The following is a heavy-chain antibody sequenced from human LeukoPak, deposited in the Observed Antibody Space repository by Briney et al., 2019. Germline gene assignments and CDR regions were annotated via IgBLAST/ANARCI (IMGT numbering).Heavy chain of an antibody. CDR1: GFTFSSYA. Sequence: GGSLRLSCAASGFTFSSYAMSWVRQAPGKGLEWVSAISGSGGSTYYADSVKGRFTISRDNSKNTLYLQMNSLRAEDTAVYYCARAYCSGGRCYPSYYYGMDVWGQGTTVTVSS. J-gene: IGHJ6*02. V-gene: IGHV3-23*01. CDR2: ISGSGGST. CDR3: ARAYCSGGRCYPSYYYGMDV. D-gene: IGHD2-15*01.